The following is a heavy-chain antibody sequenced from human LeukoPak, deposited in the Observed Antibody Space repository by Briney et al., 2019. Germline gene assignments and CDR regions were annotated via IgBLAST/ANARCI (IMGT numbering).Heavy chain of an antibody. CDR1: GFTFTSYW. Sequence: GGSLRLSCAVSGFTFTSYWMSWVRQAPGKGLEWVSAISGSGGSTYYADSVKGRFTISRDNSKNTLYLQMNSLRAEDTAVYYCAKEATYCGGDCYSWGYYYYYGMDVWGQGTTVTVSS. D-gene: IGHD2-21*02. V-gene: IGHV3-23*01. J-gene: IGHJ6*02. CDR3: AKEATYCGGDCYSWGYYYYYGMDV. CDR2: ISGSGGST.